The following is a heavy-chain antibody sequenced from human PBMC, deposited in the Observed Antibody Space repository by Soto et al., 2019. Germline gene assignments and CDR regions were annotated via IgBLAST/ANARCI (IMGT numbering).Heavy chain of an antibody. CDR2: IVVGSGNT. CDR1: GFTFTSSA. CDR3: AAESLRDYDISGYYSWHLNYYYYGMDV. J-gene: IGHJ6*02. Sequence: SVKVSCKASGFTFTSSAVQWVRQARGQRLEWIGWIVVGSGNTNYAQKFQERVTITRDMSTSTAYMELSSLRSEDTAVYYCAAESLRDYDISGYYSWHLNYYYYGMDVWGQGTTVTVSS. D-gene: IGHD3-22*01. V-gene: IGHV1-58*01.